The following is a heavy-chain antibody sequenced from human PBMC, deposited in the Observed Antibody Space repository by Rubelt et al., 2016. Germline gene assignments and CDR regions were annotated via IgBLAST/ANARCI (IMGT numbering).Heavy chain of an antibody. Sequence: EVQLVESGGGLVQPGGSLRLSCAASGFTVSSNYMSWVRQAPGKGLEWVSVIYSGGSTYYADSVKGRFTICRDNSKYTLYLQMNSLRAEDTAVYYCARSRVGARSGDAFDIWGQGTMVTVSS. CDR3: ARSRVGARSGDAFDI. V-gene: IGHV3-66*01. J-gene: IGHJ3*02. CDR2: IYSGGST. CDR1: GFTVSSNY. D-gene: IGHD1-26*01.